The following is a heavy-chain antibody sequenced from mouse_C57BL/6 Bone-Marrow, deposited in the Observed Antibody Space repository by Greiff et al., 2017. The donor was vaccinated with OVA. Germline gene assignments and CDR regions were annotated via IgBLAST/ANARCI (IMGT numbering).Heavy chain of an antibody. CDR2: IYPRSGNT. V-gene: IGHV1-81*01. J-gene: IGHJ1*03. CDR1: GYTFTSYG. Sequence: QVQLKESGAELARPGASVKLSCKASGYTFTSYGISWVKQRTGQGLEWIGEIYPRSGNTYYNEKFKGKATLTADKSSSTAYMELRSLTSEDSAVYFCARTGYPYWYFEVWGTGTTVTVSS. CDR3: ARTGYPYWYFEV.